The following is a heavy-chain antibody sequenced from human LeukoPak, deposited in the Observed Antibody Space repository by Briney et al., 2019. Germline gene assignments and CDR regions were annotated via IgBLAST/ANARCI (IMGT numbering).Heavy chain of an antibody. Sequence: GGSLRLSCAASGFTFSHYSMHWVRQAPGKGLECVSYINDNSDTIFYADSVKGRFTISRDNAKNSLYLQMNSFGAEDTAVYYCVRDLFGRDRRPFDCWGQGTLVTVSS. CDR2: INDNSDTI. V-gene: IGHV3-48*04. J-gene: IGHJ4*02. CDR3: VRDLFGRDRRPFDC. D-gene: IGHD3-16*01. CDR1: GFTFSHYS.